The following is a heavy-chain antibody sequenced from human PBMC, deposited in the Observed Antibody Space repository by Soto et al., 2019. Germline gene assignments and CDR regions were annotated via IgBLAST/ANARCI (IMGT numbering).Heavy chain of an antibody. CDR2: IYHSGST. CDR3: ARDRSAYGDYYYYGMDV. Sequence: SETLSLTCAVSGGSISSSNWWSWVRQPPGKGLEWIGEIYHSGSTNYNPSLKSRVTISVDKSKNQFSLRLSSVTAADTAVYYCARDRSAYGDYYYYGMDVWGQGTTVTVS. J-gene: IGHJ6*02. CDR1: GGSISSSNW. V-gene: IGHV4-4*02. D-gene: IGHD4-17*01.